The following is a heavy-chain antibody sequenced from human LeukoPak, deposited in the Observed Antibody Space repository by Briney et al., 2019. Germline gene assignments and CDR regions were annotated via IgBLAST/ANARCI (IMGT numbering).Heavy chain of an antibody. CDR3: ARDREQQPSFDY. D-gene: IGHD6-13*01. CDR1: GGSISSSTYY. V-gene: IGHV4-39*07. CDR2: IYYSGST. J-gene: IGHJ4*02. Sequence: SETLSLTCTVSGGSISSSTYYWGWIRQPPGKGLEWIGSIYYSGSTYYNPSLKSRVTISVDTSKNQFSLKLTSVTAADTAVYYCARDREQQPSFDYWGQGTLVTVSS.